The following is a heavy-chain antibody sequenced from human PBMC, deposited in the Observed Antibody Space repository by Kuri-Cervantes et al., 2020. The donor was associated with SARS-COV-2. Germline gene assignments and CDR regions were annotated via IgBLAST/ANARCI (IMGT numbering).Heavy chain of an antibody. CDR2: INHSGST. D-gene: IGHD6-19*01. CDR1: GGSFSGYY. CDR3: ARGGPGIAVAGGNNWFDP. Sequence: SETLSLTCAVYGGSFSGYYWSWIRQPPGKGLEWIGEINHSGSTNYNPSLKSRVTISVDKSKNQFSLKLSSVTAADTAVYYCARGGPGIAVAGGNNWFDPWGRGTLVTVSS. J-gene: IGHJ5*02. V-gene: IGHV4-34*01.